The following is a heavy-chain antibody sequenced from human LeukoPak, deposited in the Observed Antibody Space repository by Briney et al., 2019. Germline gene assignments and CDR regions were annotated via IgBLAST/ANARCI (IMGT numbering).Heavy chain of an antibody. CDR3: VRDGGGTTPYDC. D-gene: IGHD1-7*01. J-gene: IGHJ4*02. V-gene: IGHV3-74*01. CDR1: GFTLSDYW. CDR2: ISPDGRNI. Sequence: PGGSLRLSCAASGFTLSDYWMNGVRQVPGKGPVWVSHISPDGRNIAYADSVKGPFTISRDSAKNTLYLQMNSLRVGDTAVYYSVRDGGGTTPYDCWGQGTLVTVSS.